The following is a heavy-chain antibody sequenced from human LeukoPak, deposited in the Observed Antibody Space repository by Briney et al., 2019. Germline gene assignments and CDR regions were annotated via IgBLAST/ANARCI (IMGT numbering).Heavy chain of an antibody. CDR2: IYYSGST. Sequence: PSETLSLTCTVSGGSISSSSYYWGWIRQPPGKGLEWIESIYYSGSTYYNPSLKSRVTISVDTSKNQFSLKLSSVTAADTAVYYCATPLVRGVDYFDYWGQGTLVTVSS. V-gene: IGHV4-39*01. D-gene: IGHD3-10*01. CDR3: ATPLVRGVDYFDY. CDR1: GGSISSSSYY. J-gene: IGHJ4*02.